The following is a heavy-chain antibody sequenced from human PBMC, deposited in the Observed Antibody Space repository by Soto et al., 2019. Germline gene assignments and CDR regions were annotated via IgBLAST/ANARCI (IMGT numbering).Heavy chain of an antibody. V-gene: IGHV3-33*01. CDR2: IWYDGSNK. CDR1: GFTFSTFG. J-gene: IGHJ5*02. D-gene: IGHD3-16*02. CDR3: ARDRRITFGGVVATGWFDT. Sequence: QVQLVESGGGVVQPGRSLRLSCVTSGFTFSTFGMHWVRQAPGQGLEWVAVIWYDGSNKYYADSVKGRFTISRDNSKNTLSLQMTSLRAEDTAVYYCARDRRITFGGVVATGWFDTWGQGTLVTVSS.